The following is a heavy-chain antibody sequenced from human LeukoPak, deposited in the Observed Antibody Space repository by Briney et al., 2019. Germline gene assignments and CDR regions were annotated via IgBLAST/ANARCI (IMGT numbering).Heavy chain of an antibody. J-gene: IGHJ5*02. Sequence: GGSLRLSCAASGFTFSSYGMHWVRQAPGKGLEWVAVISYDGSNKYYADSVKGRFTISRDNSKNTLYLQMNSLRAEDTAVYYCAKDPHYYGSGSYLFDPWGQGTLVTVSS. CDR3: AKDPHYYGSGSYLFDP. CDR1: GFTFSSYG. V-gene: IGHV3-30*18. D-gene: IGHD3-10*01. CDR2: ISYDGSNK.